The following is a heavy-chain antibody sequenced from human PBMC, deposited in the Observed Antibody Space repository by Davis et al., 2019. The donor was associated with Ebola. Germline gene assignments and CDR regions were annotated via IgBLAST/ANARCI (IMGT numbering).Heavy chain of an antibody. CDR1: GYTFTSYW. CDR3: ARQGTTSWDS. Sequence: GESLKISCQGSGYTFTSYWIVWVRQMPGKGLEWMGIIYPGDSDTRYSPSFQGQVTFSVDKSIRTAYLHWNSLKASDTATYYCARQGTTSWDSWGQGTLVTVSS. J-gene: IGHJ4*02. V-gene: IGHV5-51*01. D-gene: IGHD2-2*01. CDR2: IYPGDSDT.